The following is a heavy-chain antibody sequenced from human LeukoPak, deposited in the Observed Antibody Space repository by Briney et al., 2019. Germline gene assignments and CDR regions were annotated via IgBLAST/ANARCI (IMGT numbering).Heavy chain of an antibody. CDR3: ARITCIVGATTYYFDY. CDR1: GGSISSSSYY. D-gene: IGHD1-26*01. V-gene: IGHV4-39*01. J-gene: IGHJ4*02. CDR2: IYYSGST. Sequence: PSETLSLTCTVSGGSISSSSYYWGWIRQPPGKGLEWIGSIYYSGSTYYNPSLKSRVTISVDTSKNQFSLKLSSVTAADTAVYYCARITCIVGATTYYFDYWGQGTLVTVSS.